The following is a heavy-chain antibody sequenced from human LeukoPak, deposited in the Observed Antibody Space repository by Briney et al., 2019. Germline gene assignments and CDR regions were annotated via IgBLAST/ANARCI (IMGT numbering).Heavy chain of an antibody. CDR1: GFTFSSYS. V-gene: IGHV3-48*02. CDR3: ARDYRSSSGWTVDY. J-gene: IGHJ4*02. Sequence: PGGSLRLSCAASGFTFSSYSMNWVRQAPGKGLEWVSYISTSSSTIYYADSVKGRFTISRDNAKNSLYLQMNSLRDEDTAVYYCARDYRSSSGWTVDYWGQGTPVTVSS. CDR2: ISTSSSTI. D-gene: IGHD6-19*01.